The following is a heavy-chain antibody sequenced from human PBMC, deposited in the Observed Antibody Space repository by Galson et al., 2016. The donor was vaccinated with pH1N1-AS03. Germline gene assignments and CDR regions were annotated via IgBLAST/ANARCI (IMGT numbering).Heavy chain of an antibody. D-gene: IGHD6-13*01. J-gene: IGHJ4*02. CDR3: ASAPRGSGSSYHFDY. CDR1: GFTFNSYW. Sequence: SLRLSCAASGFTFNSYWMSWVRQAPGKGPEWVAHINQDGSEKYYVDSVKGRFTISRDNAKNSLYLQMNSLRAEDTAVYYCASAPRGSGSSYHFDYWGQGTLVTVSS. CDR2: INQDGSEK. V-gene: IGHV3-7*03.